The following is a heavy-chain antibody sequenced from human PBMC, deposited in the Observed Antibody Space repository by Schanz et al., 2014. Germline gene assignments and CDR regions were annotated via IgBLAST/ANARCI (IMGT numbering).Heavy chain of an antibody. CDR2: INTGSNYI. J-gene: IGHJ4*02. CDR3: ARGGFGEVSYFDY. CDR1: GFSFSDYY. D-gene: IGHD3-10*01. Sequence: PGGSLRLSCAASGFSFSDYYMSWIRQAPGKGLEWISFINTGSNYINYADSVKGRFTISRDNTKNSLFLQLNSLRADDTAVYYCARGGFGEVSYFDYWGQGTLVTVSS. V-gene: IGHV3-11*05.